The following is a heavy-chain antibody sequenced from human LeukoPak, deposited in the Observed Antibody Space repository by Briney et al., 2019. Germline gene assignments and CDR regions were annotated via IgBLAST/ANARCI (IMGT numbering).Heavy chain of an antibody. CDR3: AKKVRESAWFYFDY. D-gene: IGHD3-10*01. Sequence: GGSLRLSCAASGFTFRTYAMSWVRQAPGKGLEWVSSIRSSGESTYYADSVKGRFTISRDNSRNTVFLQMKSLTAEDTAVYYCAKKVRESAWFYFDYWGQGTLATVSS. CDR2: IRSSGEST. CDR1: GFTFRTYA. V-gene: IGHV3-23*01. J-gene: IGHJ4*02.